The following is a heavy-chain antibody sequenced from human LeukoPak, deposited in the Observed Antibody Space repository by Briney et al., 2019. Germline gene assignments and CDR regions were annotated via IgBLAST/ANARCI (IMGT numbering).Heavy chain of an antibody. V-gene: IGHV1-2*02. CDR1: GYTFTGYY. CDR2: INPNSGGT. D-gene: IGHD2-2*01. Sequence: ASVKVSCKASGYTFTGYYMHWVRQAPGQGLEWMGWINPNSGGTNYAQKFQGRVTMTRDTSISTAYMELSRLRSDDTVVYYCAVRGCSSTSCYLGYAFDIWGQGTMVTVSS. J-gene: IGHJ3*02. CDR3: AVRGCSSTSCYLGYAFDI.